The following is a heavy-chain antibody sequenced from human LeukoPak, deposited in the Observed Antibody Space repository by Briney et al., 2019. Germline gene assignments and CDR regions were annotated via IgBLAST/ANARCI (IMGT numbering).Heavy chain of an antibody. Sequence: GGSLRLSCAASGFTFSSYWMSWVRQAPGKGLEWVANIKQDGSEKYYVDSVKGRFTISRDNSKNTLFLQMNSLRAEDTAVYYCAKRRGLELLYYYYMDVWGKGTTVTVSS. V-gene: IGHV3-7*03. CDR2: IKQDGSEK. CDR3: AKRRGLELLYYYYMDV. J-gene: IGHJ6*03. D-gene: IGHD1-7*01. CDR1: GFTFSSYW.